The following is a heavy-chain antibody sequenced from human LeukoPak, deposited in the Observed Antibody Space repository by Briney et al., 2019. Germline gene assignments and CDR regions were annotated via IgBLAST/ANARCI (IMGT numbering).Heavy chain of an antibody. CDR3: VKDPMVEAAGYDY. J-gene: IGHJ4*02. V-gene: IGHV3-23*01. CDR1: GFTFSNSA. CDR2: ISDSGGNT. D-gene: IGHD6-13*01. Sequence: PGGSLRLSCAASGFTFSNSAMSWVRQAPGKGLEWVSAISDSGGNTYCADSVKGRFTISRDNSKNMLYLHMNSLRAEDTAVYYRVKDPMVEAAGYDYWGQGTLVTVSS.